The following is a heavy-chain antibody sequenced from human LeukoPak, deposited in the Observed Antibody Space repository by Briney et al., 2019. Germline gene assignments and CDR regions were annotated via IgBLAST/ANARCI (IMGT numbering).Heavy chain of an antibody. CDR2: ISYHGTTK. V-gene: IGHV3-30*03. J-gene: IGHJ6*03. Sequence: GGSLRLSCAASGFTFSNYGMHWVRQAPGEGLEWVAVISYHGTTKCYADSVKGRFTISRDNSKNTLYLQMNSLRPEDTSVYYCARLPLHYYYFYMDVWGKGTTVTISS. CDR3: ARLPLHYYYFYMDV. CDR1: GFTFSNYG.